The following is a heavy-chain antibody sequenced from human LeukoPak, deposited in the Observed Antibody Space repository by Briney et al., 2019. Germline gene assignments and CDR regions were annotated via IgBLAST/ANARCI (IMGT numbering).Heavy chain of an antibody. V-gene: IGHV5-51*01. CDR2: IYPGDSDT. Sequence: GESLKISCKGSGYSFTSYWIGWVRQMPGKGLEWMGIIYPGDSDTRYSPSLQGQVTISADKSISTAYLQWSSLKASDTAMYYCARAAGYSSGWYPSDYWGQGTLVTVSS. D-gene: IGHD6-19*01. CDR1: GYSFTSYW. J-gene: IGHJ4*02. CDR3: ARAAGYSSGWYPSDY.